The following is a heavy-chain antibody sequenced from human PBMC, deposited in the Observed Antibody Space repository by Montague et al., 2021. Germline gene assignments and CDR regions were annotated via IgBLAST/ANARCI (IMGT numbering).Heavy chain of an antibody. CDR2: INSSGSN. CDR1: GGAISSEGYY. V-gene: IGHV4-31*03. CDR3: ASVKDHSSNCFDY. J-gene: IGHJ4*02. D-gene: IGHD4-23*01. Sequence: TLSLTCNVYGGAISSEGYYWSWICQHPGKGREWVVNINSSGSNYFSPSLESRITISVDTSQNQFSLRLTSVTAADTAVYFCASVKDHSSNCFDYWGQGTLVTVSS.